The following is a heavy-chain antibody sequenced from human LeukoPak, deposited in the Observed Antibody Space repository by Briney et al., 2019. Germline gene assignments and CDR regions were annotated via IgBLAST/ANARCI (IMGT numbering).Heavy chain of an antibody. CDR3: ARFISGYYYYFDY. D-gene: IGHD5-12*01. V-gene: IGHV1-18*01. CDR1: GGTFSSYA. Sequence: GASVKVSCKASGGTFSSYAISWVRQAPGQGLEWMGWINAYNGNTDYSQKLQGRVTMTTDTSTSTAYMELRSLRSDDTAVYYCARFISGYYYYFDYWGQGTLVTVSS. J-gene: IGHJ4*02. CDR2: INAYNGNT.